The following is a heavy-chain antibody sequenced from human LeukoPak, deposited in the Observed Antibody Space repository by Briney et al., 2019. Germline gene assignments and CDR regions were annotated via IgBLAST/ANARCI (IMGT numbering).Heavy chain of an antibody. D-gene: IGHD3-10*01. J-gene: IGHJ4*02. CDR3: ARDSHYYGSGSYSPSY. V-gene: IGHV1-2*02. CDR1: GYTFTGYY. Sequence: GASAKVSCKASGYTFTGYYMHWVRQAPGQGLEWMGWINPNSGGTNYAQKFQGRVTMTRDTSISTAYMELSRLRSDDTAVYYCARDSHYYGSGSYSPSYWGQGTLVTVSS. CDR2: INPNSGGT.